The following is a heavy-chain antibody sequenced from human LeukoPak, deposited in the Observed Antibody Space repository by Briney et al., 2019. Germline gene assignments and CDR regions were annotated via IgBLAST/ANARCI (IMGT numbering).Heavy chain of an antibody. CDR2: VNSDGGST. J-gene: IGHJ6*02. CDR1: GFTFSSFW. CDR3: ARYRSYLMDV. Sequence: GGSLRLSCAASGFTFSSFWMHWVRQARGKGLVWVSYVNSDGGSTNYADSVKGRFTISRDNAKNTLYLQMNSLRVEDAAVYYCARYRSYLMDVWGQGTTVTVSS. V-gene: IGHV3-74*01. D-gene: IGHD3-16*02.